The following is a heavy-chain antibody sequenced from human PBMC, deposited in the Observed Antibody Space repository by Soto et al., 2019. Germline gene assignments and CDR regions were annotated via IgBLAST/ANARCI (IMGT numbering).Heavy chain of an antibody. J-gene: IGHJ5*02. Sequence: SETLSLTCAVSGGSITSGNSYSWAWIRQPPGRGLDWIGSISQTGATSYNPSLKSRVSVSLDKSKNQFSLRLSSVTAADMAVYYCARAVSPYFGTWFDPWGQGTLVTVSS. CDR2: ISQTGAT. CDR3: ARAVSPYFGTWFDP. V-gene: IGHV4-30-2*01. D-gene: IGHD3-10*01. CDR1: GGSITSGNSYS.